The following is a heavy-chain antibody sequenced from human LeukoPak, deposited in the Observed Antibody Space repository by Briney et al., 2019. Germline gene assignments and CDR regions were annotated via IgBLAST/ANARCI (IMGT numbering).Heavy chain of an antibody. J-gene: IGHJ5*02. CDR1: GYTFTDYY. D-gene: IGHD1-26*01. CDR2: IHPNSGGT. CDR3: ARDHSGSQHWFDP. Sequence: ASVKVSCKASGYTFTDYYMHWVRQAPGQGLEWVGWIHPNSGGTNSAQNFQGRVTMTRDTSITTAYMELSRLKSDDTAVYYCARDHSGSQHWFDPWGQGTLVTVSS. V-gene: IGHV1-2*02.